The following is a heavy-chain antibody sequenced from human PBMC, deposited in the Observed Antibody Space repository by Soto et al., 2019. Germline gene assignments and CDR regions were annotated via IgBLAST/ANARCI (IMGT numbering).Heavy chain of an antibody. CDR3: AISTGGFGGLFVVPSDY. Sequence: GGSLRLSCAASGFTYDSYAMSWVRQAPGKGLEWVSGINSGGTVAHYADSVKGRFAISRDNSKNTLSLEMNSLRADDTGLYYCAISTGGFGGLFVVPSDYWGQGTLGTVSS. D-gene: IGHD3-16*01. CDR2: INSGGTVA. V-gene: IGHV3-23*01. CDR1: GFTYDSYA. J-gene: IGHJ4*02.